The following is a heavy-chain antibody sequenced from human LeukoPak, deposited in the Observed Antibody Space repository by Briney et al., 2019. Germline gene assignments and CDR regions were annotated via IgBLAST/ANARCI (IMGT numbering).Heavy chain of an antibody. D-gene: IGHD5-18*01. CDR3: AREGIQLWLDLSY. CDR2: ISAYNGNT. CDR1: GCTFTSYG. J-gene: IGHJ4*02. V-gene: IGHV1-18*01. Sequence: ASVKVSCKASGCTFTSYGISWVRQAPGQGVEWMGWISAYNGNTHYAQKLQGRVTMTTDTSTSTAYMELRSLRSDDTAVYYCAREGIQLWLDLSYWGQGTLVAVSS.